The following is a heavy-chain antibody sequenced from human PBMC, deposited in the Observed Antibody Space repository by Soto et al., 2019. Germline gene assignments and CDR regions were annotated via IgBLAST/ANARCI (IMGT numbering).Heavy chain of an antibody. CDR2: ISDDGSQK. D-gene: IGHD6-19*01. CDR3: AKEAPGGWHFFDT. Sequence: GGALRLSCAASGFTFRTYGMHWVRQAPGKGLEWVAFISDDGSQKYYGDSVKGRFTISRDNSKNTLSLRMISLRTEDTSVYYCAKEAPGGWHFFDTWGQGTLVTVSS. CDR1: GFTFRTYG. J-gene: IGHJ4*02. V-gene: IGHV3-30*18.